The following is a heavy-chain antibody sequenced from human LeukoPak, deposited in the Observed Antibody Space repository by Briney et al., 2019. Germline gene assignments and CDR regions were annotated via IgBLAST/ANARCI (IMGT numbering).Heavy chain of an antibody. V-gene: IGHV4-34*01. CDR1: GGSFSGYY. CDR3: ARGTLDSSGEGLDY. CDR2: INHSGST. Sequence: SETLSLTCAVYGGSFSGYYWSWIRQPPGKGLEWIGEINHSGSTNYNPSLKSRVTISVDTSKNQFSLKLSSVTAADSAVYYCARGTLDSSGEGLDYWGQGTLVTVSS. J-gene: IGHJ4*02. D-gene: IGHD3-22*01.